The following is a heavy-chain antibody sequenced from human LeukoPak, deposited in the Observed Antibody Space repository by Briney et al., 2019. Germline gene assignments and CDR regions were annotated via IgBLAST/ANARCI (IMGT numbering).Heavy chain of an antibody. Sequence: QPGGSLRLSCAASRFTFSSYWMHWVRQAPGKGLVWVSRINSDGTSTIYADSVKGRFTISRDKAKNTLYLQMNSLRAEDTAVYYCARVGGYYDSSGLANFDYWGQGTLVTVSS. CDR2: INSDGTST. D-gene: IGHD3-22*01. CDR3: ARVGGYYDSSGLANFDY. J-gene: IGHJ4*02. CDR1: RFTFSSYW. V-gene: IGHV3-74*01.